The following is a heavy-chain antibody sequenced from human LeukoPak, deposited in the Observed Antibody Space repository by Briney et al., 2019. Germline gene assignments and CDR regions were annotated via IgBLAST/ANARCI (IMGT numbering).Heavy chain of an antibody. CDR2: ISAYNGNT. CDR1: GGTFSSYA. CDR3: ARDFSAGTPGGY. V-gene: IGHV1-18*01. J-gene: IGHJ4*02. Sequence: GASVKVSCKASGGTFSSYAISWVRQAPGQGLEWMGWISAYNGNTNYAQKLQGRVTMTTDTSTSTAYMELRSLRSDDTAVYYCARDFSAGTPGGYWGLGTLVIVSS. D-gene: IGHD1-1*01.